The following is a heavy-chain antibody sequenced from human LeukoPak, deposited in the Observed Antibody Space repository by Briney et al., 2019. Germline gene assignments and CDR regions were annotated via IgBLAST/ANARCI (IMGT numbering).Heavy chain of an antibody. Sequence: GGSLRLSCAASGFTFSSYEMNWVRQAPGKGLEWVSYISSSGSTIYYADSVKGRFTISRDNAKNSLYLQMNSLRAEDTAVYYCARGGEYGDYPDYWAREPWSPSPQ. J-gene: IGHJ4*02. CDR3: ARGGEYGDYPDY. CDR1: GFTFSSYE. V-gene: IGHV3-48*03. D-gene: IGHD4-17*01. CDR2: ISSSGSTI.